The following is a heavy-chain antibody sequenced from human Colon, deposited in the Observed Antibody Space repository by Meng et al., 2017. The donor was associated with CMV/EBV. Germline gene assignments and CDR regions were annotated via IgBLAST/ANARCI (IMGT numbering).Heavy chain of an antibody. V-gene: IGHV3-66*02. J-gene: IGHJ4*02. CDR3: ARDARGYCSGGSCLN. Sequence: GESLKISCAASGFTVSSNYMSWVRQAPGKGLEWVSVIYSGGSTYYADSVKGRFTISRDNSKNTLYLQMNSLRAEDTAVYYCARDARGYCSGGSCLNWGQGTLVTVSS. CDR1: GFTVSSNY. CDR2: IYSGGST. D-gene: IGHD2-15*01.